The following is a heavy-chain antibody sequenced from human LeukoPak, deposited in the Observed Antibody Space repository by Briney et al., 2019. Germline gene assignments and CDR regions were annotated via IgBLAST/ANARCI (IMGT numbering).Heavy chain of an antibody. V-gene: IGHV4-31*03. CDR3: ARLVSAYYYGFDF. Sequence: SETLSLTCTVSGGSISSGGYYWSWIRQHPGKGLEWIGYIYYSGSTYYNPSLNSRANISVETSETQFSLHLSSVTAADTAVYYCARLVSAYYYGFDFWGQGILVTVSS. CDR1: GGSISSGGYY. J-gene: IGHJ4*02. CDR2: IYYSGST. D-gene: IGHD3-22*01.